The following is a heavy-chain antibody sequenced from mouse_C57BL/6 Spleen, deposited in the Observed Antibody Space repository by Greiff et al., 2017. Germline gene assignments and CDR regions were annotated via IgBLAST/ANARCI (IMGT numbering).Heavy chain of an antibody. CDR1: GFNIKDAY. V-gene: IGHV14-4*01. J-gene: IGHJ3*01. D-gene: IGHD2-5*01. CDR2: IDPENGDT. Sequence: EVQLQQSGAELVRPGASVKLSCTASGFNIKDAYMHWVKQRPEQGLEWIGWIDPENGDTEYASKFQGKATITADTSSNTAYLQLSSLTSEDTAVYYCTTGSYYSNYVFAYWGQGTLVTVSA. CDR3: TTGSYYSNYVFAY.